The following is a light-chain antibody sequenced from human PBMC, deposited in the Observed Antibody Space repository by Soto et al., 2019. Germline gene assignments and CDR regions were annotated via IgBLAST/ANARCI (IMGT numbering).Light chain of an antibody. CDR1: NSDVGGYNF. J-gene: IGLJ1*01. Sequence: QSALTQPASVSGSPGQSITISCTGTNSDVGGYNFVSWYQQHPGKAPKLMIYDVSNRPSGGSNRFSGSKSGNTASLNISGLQAEDEDDYYCSSYTSSSIPYVFGIGTKLTVL. CDR3: SSYTSSSIPYV. V-gene: IGLV2-14*01. CDR2: DVS.